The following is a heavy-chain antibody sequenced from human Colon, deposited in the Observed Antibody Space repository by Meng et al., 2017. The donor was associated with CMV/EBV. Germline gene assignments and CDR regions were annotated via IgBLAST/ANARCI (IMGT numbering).Heavy chain of an antibody. J-gene: IGHJ6*02. V-gene: IGHV3-7*01. CDR2: IKLDGREK. CDR1: GFTFSRFG. CDR3: ARDGPSEVPAPSYYYYGMDV. D-gene: IGHD2-2*01. Sequence: GESLKISCTASGFTFSRFGMSWVRQAPGKGLEWVANIKLDGREKYYVDSVKGRFTISRDNAKNSPYLQMNSLRAEDTAVYYCARDGPSEVPAPSYYYYGMDVWGQGTTVTVSS.